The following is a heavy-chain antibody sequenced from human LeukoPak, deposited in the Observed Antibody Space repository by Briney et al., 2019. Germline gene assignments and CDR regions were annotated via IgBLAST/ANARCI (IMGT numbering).Heavy chain of an antibody. Sequence: SETLSLTCTVSGGSISSSSYDWAWIRQPPGKGLEWIGIIYYSGSTYYNPSLRSRVTISVDTSKNQFSLKLSSVTAADTAVYYCAGRSFYTSFDSWGQGTLVTVSS. J-gene: IGHJ4*02. V-gene: IGHV4-39*01. CDR1: GGSISSSSYD. CDR3: AGRSFYTSFDS. CDR2: IYYSGST. D-gene: IGHD3-10*01.